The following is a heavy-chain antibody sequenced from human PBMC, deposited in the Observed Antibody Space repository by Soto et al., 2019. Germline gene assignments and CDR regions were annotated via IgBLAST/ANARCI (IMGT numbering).Heavy chain of an antibody. J-gene: IGHJ5*02. V-gene: IGHV4-31*03. CDR3: AREPGRDNWFDP. CDR1: GGSISSGGYY. D-gene: IGHD1-26*01. Sequence: SETLSLTCTVSGGSISSGGYYWSWIRQHPGKGLEWIGYIYYSGSTYYNPSLKSRVTISVDTSKNQFSLKLSSVTAADTAVYYCAREPGRDNWFDPWGQGTLVTVS. CDR2: IYYSGST.